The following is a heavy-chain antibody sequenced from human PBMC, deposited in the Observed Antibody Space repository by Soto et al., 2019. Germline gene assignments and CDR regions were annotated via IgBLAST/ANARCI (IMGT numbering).Heavy chain of an antibody. CDR1: GGSISSGGYS. Sequence: QPQLQESGSGLVKPSQTLSLTCAVSGGSISSGGYSWSWIRQPPGKGLEWIGYIYHSGSTYYNPPLKSRVTISVDRSKNQFSLKLSSVTAADTAVYYCARVPDRWGQGTLVTVSS. J-gene: IGHJ5*02. V-gene: IGHV4-30-2*01. CDR3: ARVPDR. D-gene: IGHD2-2*01. CDR2: IYHSGST.